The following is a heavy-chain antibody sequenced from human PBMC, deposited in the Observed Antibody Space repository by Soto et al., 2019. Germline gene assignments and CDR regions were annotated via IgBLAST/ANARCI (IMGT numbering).Heavy chain of an antibody. J-gene: IGHJ4*02. CDR2: IYPGDSKT. D-gene: IGHD3-22*01. CDR1: GFTFTDYW. V-gene: IGHV5-51*01. Sequence: PGESLKISWKGSGFTFTDYWIAWVRQMPGKGLELMVIIYPGDSKTRYTTSFQGQVTISAEKSISTASLHWSSLKASDTAMYYCARHPNYYDSSAYYYSHXWGQGTLVTVSX. CDR3: ARHPNYYDSSAYYYSHX.